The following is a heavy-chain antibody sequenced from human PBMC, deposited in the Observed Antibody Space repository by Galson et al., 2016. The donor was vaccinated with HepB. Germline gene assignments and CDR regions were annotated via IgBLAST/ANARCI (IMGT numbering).Heavy chain of an antibody. CDR3: AAVLLGIHSPFDY. CDR1: GYTLNEMS. V-gene: IGHV1-24*01. CDR2: FDVEDGKP. J-gene: IGHJ4*02. Sequence: SVKVSCKVSGYTLNEMSMHWVRQAPGKGLEWMGGFDVEDGKPIYAQKFQGRVTMTEDTSSDTAYMELSSLRSEDTAVYYCAAVLLGIHSPFDYWGQGTLVTVSS. D-gene: IGHD2-8*02.